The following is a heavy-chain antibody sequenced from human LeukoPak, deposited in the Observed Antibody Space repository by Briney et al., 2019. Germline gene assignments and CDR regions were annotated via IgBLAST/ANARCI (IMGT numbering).Heavy chain of an antibody. J-gene: IGHJ5*02. CDR1: GYTFTSYY. V-gene: IGHV1-46*01. CDR2: INPSGGST. CDR3: ARGSRIAAAGRRNWFDP. Sequence: ASVKVSCKASGYTFTSYYMHWVRQAPGQGLEWMGIINPSGGSTSYAQKFQGRVTMTRDTSTSTVYMELSSLRSEDTAVYYCARGSRIAAAGRRNWFDPWGQGTLVTVSS. D-gene: IGHD6-13*01.